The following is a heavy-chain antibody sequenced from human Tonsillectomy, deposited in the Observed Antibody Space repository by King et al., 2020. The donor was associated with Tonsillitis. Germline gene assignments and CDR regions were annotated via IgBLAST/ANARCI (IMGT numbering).Heavy chain of an antibody. Sequence: VQLVESVAEVKKPGASVKVSCKASGYTFTGFYMHWLRQAPGQGLAWMGWINPKSGGTNYAQKFQGRVTMTRDTAISTAYMELGSLRSDDTAVYYCARGDNWNPDYWGQGTLVTVSS. CDR1: GYTFTGFY. CDR3: ARGDNWNPDY. V-gene: IGHV1-2*02. D-gene: IGHD1-20*01. J-gene: IGHJ4*02. CDR2: INPKSGGT.